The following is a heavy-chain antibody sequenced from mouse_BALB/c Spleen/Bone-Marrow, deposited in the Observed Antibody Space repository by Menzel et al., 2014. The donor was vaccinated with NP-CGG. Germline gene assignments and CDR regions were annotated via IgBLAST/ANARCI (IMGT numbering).Heavy chain of an antibody. CDR1: GYAFSSSW. Sequence: QVQLQQSGPELVKPGASVKISCKASGYAFSSSWMNWVKQRPGQGLEWIGRIYPGDGDTNYNGKFEGKATLTADKSSSTAYMQLSSLTSVDSAVYFCARGRDWDAWFAYWGQGTLVTVSA. D-gene: IGHD4-1*01. J-gene: IGHJ3*01. CDR2: IYPGDGDT. V-gene: IGHV1-82*01. CDR3: ARGRDWDAWFAY.